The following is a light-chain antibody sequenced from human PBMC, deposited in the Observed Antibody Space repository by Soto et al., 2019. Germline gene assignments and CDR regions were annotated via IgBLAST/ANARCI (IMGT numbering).Light chain of an antibody. Sequence: DIQMTQSPSTPHASVGDRVAITCRASQSISSWLAWYQQKPGKAPKLLIYDASSLKSGVPSRLRGSGTGTEFTRTSSSLQPHDYATYYYSQYNSYTPKWTFGQGTKVDIK. J-gene: IGKJ1*01. V-gene: IGKV1-5*01. CDR1: QSISSW. CDR3: SQYNSYTPKWT. CDR2: DAS.